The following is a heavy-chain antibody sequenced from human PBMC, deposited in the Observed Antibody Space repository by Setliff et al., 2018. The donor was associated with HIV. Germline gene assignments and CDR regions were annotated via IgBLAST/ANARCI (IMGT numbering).Heavy chain of an antibody. CDR2: INAGNGNT. J-gene: IGHJ5*02. CDR3: ARDGCDGNKCYLYNWFDP. D-gene: IGHD2-15*01. V-gene: IGHV1-3*01. CDR1: GYTFTSYS. Sequence: ASVKVSCKASGYTFTSYSINWVRQAPGQGLEWMGWINAGNGNTKYSQKFQRRSTITRDTSASTVFMELSSLTSEDTAVYYCARDGCDGNKCYLYNWFDPWGQGTLVTVSS.